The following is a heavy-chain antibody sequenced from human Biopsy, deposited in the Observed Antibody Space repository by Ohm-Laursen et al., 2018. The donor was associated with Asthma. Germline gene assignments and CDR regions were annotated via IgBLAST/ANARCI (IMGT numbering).Heavy chain of an antibody. CDR2: VYWTGST. J-gene: IGHJ4*02. Sequence: GTLSLTCSVYGGSISSFYWSWIRQSPEKGPEWMGYVYWTGSTNYNPSLKSRITMSVDTSKNRMFLELTFVTAADTAIYYCVRAVRNEQWLAPFDYWGQGKPVTVSS. V-gene: IGHV4-59*01. D-gene: IGHD6-19*01. CDR3: VRAVRNEQWLAPFDY. CDR1: GGSISSFY.